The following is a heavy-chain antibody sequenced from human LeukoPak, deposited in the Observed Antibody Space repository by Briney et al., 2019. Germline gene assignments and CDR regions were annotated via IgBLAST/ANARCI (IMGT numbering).Heavy chain of an antibody. Sequence: QSGGSLRLSCAASGFTFDDYAMHWVRQAPGKGLEWVSGISWNSGSIGYADSVKGRFTISRDNAKNSLYLQMNSLRAEDTAVYYCAKLELGAYCSSTSCQKGDAFDIWGQGTMVTVSS. CDR2: ISWNSGSI. J-gene: IGHJ3*02. CDR3: AKLELGAYCSSTSCQKGDAFDI. CDR1: GFTFDDYA. V-gene: IGHV3-9*01. D-gene: IGHD2-2*01.